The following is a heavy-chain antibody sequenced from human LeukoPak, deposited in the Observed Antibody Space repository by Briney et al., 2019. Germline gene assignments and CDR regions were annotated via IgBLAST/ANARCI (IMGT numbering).Heavy chain of an antibody. D-gene: IGHD2/OR15-2a*01. CDR3: VHKQLYPLPGTLDI. Sequence: SGPTLVKPTQTLTLTCTFSGFSLSTSGVGVGWIRQPPGKALEWLALIYWDDDKRYSPSLKSRLTITKDTSKNQVVLTVTNMDPVDTATYFCVHKQLYPLPGTLDIWGQGKMVTVSS. J-gene: IGHJ3*02. CDR1: GFSLSTSGVG. CDR2: IYWDDDK. V-gene: IGHV2-5*02.